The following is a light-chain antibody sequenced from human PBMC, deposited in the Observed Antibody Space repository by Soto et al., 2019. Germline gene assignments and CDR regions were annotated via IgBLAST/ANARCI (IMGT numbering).Light chain of an antibody. CDR1: QSVGSY. V-gene: IGKV3-11*01. J-gene: IGKJ3*01. CDR2: DAS. CDR3: QKRSDWRFT. Sequence: EIVLTQSPATLSLSPGERATLSCRASQSVGSYLAWYQQKPGQAPRLLIYDASNRATGVPARFSGSGYGTDFTLTISSLEPEDLGVDYCQKRSDWRFTFGPGTKVDIK.